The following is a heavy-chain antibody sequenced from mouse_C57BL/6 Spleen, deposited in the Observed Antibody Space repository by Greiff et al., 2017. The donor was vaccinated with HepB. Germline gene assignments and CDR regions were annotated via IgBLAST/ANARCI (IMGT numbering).Heavy chain of an antibody. CDR1: GFNIKNTY. CDR2: IDPANGNT. CDR3: ARGDLVGVPPFAD. Sequence: VQLQQSVAELVRPGASVKLSCTASGFNIKNTYMHWVKQRPEQGLEWIGRIDPANGNTTYAPKFQGKATITADTSSNTAYLQLSSLTSEDTAIYYCARGDLVGVPPFADWGQGTLVTVSA. V-gene: IGHV14-3*01. D-gene: IGHD1-3*01. J-gene: IGHJ3*01.